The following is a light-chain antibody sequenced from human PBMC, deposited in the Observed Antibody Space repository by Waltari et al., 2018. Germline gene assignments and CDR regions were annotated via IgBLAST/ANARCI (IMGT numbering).Light chain of an antibody. Sequence: EIVLTQSPGTLSLSPGERVTLSCRASQSVDSSYLAWYQQKPGQAPRLLIYGASSRATGIPDRFSGSGSGTDFSLTIRRLEPEDFAVYYCQQYGNSPRLTFGGGTKVEIK. CDR2: GAS. J-gene: IGKJ4*01. V-gene: IGKV3-20*01. CDR1: QSVDSSY. CDR3: QQYGNSPRLT.